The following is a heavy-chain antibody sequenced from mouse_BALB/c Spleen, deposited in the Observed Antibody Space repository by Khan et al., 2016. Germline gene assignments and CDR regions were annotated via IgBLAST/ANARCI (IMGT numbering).Heavy chain of an antibody. CDR3: ARGTAFAS. CDR1: GYAFSGYW. CDR2: IYPGDGDT. D-gene: IGHD2-14*01. Sequence: VQLQESGAELVRPGSSVKISCKASGYAFSGYWMNWVKQRPGQGLEWIGQIYPGDGDTNYNGKFKGKATLTADKSSSTAYMQLSSLTSEDSAVYFCARGTAFASWGQGTLVTVSA. J-gene: IGHJ3*01. V-gene: IGHV1-80*01.